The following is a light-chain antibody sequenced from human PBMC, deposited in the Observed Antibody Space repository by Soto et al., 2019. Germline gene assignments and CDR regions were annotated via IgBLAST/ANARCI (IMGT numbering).Light chain of an antibody. Sequence: EIVLMQSPGTLSLSPGEGATLSCRASQSVNSNYLAWYQQKPGQAPTVLIFDTSRRATGVPDRFSGSGSGTDFTLAISIQQPDDFAVYYCQQYGSSQSTFGPGTKVNIK. CDR3: QQYGSSQST. J-gene: IGKJ3*01. CDR2: DTS. CDR1: QSVNSNY. V-gene: IGKV3-20*01.